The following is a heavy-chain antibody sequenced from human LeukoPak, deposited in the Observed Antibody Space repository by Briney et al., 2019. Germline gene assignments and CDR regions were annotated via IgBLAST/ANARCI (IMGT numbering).Heavy chain of an antibody. D-gene: IGHD2-8*02. J-gene: IGHJ5*02. CDR2: ISANGVDT. CDR1: GFTFSNHA. Sequence: GGSQRLSCVASGFTFSNHAMTWVRQAPGKGLEWVSAISANGVDTFYAPSVKGRFTISRDNSKNTLCLQINSLRAEDTAIYYCAKDVWWSVSWGQGTLVTVSS. CDR3: AKDVWWSVS. V-gene: IGHV3-23*01.